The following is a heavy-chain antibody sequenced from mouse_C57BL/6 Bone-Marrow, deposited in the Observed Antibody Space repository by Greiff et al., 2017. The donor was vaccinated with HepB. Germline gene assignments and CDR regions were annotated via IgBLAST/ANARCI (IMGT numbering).Heavy chain of an antibody. J-gene: IGHJ1*03. CDR1: GYTFTSYW. V-gene: IGHV1-69*01. CDR3: ARWGITTVG. D-gene: IGHD1-1*01. CDR2: IDPSDSYT. Sequence: QVQLQQPGAELVMPGASVKLSCKASGYTFTSYWMHGVKQRPGQGLEWIGEIDPSDSYTNYNQKFKGKSTLTVDKSSSTAYMQLSSLTSEDSAVYYCARWGITTVGWGTGTTVTVSS.